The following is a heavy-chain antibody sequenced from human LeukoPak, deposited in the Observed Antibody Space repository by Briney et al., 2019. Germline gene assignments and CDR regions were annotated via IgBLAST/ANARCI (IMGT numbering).Heavy chain of an antibody. J-gene: IGHJ4*02. Sequence: PSETLSLTCTVSGGSISSYYWSWIRQPPGKGLEWIGYIYYSGSTNYNPSLKSRVTISVDTSKNQFSLKLSSVTAADTAVYYCARLRQWLVPGDFLGWYFDYWGQGTLVTVSS. CDR1: GGSISSYY. CDR3: ARLRQWLVPGDFLGWYFDY. D-gene: IGHD6-19*01. CDR2: IYYSGST. V-gene: IGHV4-59*08.